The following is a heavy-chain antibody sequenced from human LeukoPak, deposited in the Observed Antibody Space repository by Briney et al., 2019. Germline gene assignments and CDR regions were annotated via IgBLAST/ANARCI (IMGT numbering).Heavy chain of an antibody. J-gene: IGHJ3*02. CDR2: ISYDGSNK. Sequence: GGSLRLSCAASGFTFSNYAIHWVRQAPGKGLEWVAVISYDGSNKYYADSVKGRFTISRDNSKNTLYLQMNSLRAEDTAVYYCARARDTLDAFDIWGQGTMVTVSS. CDR1: GFTFSNYA. V-gene: IGHV3-30*19. CDR3: ARARDTLDAFDI.